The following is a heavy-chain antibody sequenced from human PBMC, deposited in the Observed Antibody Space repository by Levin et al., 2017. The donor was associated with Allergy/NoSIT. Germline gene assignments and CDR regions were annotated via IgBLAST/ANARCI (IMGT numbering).Heavy chain of an antibody. V-gene: IGHV3-7*01. D-gene: IGHD2-15*01. Sequence: GGSLRLSCAASGFTFTNYWMSWVRQAPGKGLEWVANIKEDGSDKYYVDSVKGRFTISRDNAKNSLSLQMNSLRGEDTAVYYCVRGGGYFDNWGQGTLVTVSS. CDR3: VRGGGYFDN. J-gene: IGHJ4*02. CDR1: GFTFTNYW. CDR2: IKEDGSDK.